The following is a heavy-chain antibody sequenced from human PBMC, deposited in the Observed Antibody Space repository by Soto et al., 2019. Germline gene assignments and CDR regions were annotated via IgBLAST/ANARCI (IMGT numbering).Heavy chain of an antibody. Sequence: GASVKVSCKASGYTFTSYDINWVRQVTGQGLEWMGWMNPNSGNTGYAQKFQGRVTMTRNTSISTAYMELSSLRSEDTAVYYCARGWDYGVWYGMDVWGQGTTVTVSS. CDR3: ARGWDYGVWYGMDV. D-gene: IGHD4-17*01. CDR2: MNPNSGNT. J-gene: IGHJ6*02. V-gene: IGHV1-8*01. CDR1: GYTFTSYD.